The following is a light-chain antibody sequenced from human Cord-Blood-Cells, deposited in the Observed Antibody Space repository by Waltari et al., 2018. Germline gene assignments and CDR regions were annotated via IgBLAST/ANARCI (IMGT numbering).Light chain of an antibody. CDR3: QQYYSYPLT. J-gene: IGKJ4*01. V-gene: IGKV1-8*01. CDR2: AAS. CDR1: QGISSY. Sequence: AIRMTQSTSSFSASTGDRVTITCRASQGISSYLAWYQQKPGKAPKLLIYAASTLQSGVPSRFSGSRSGTDFTLTISCLQSEDFATYYCQQYYSYPLTFGGGTKVEIK.